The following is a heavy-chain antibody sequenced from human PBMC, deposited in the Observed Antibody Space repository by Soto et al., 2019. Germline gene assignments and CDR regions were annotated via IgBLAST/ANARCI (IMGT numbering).Heavy chain of an antibody. CDR2: ITSNGGST. D-gene: IGHD4-4*01. CDR1: GFTFSSYA. CDR3: ARDPYSSYPRYYMDV. Sequence: EVQLVESGGGSVQPGGSLRLSCAASGFTFSSYAMHWVRQAPGKGLEYVSAITSNGGSTYYANSVKGRFTISRDNSKNTLYLQMGSLRAEDMAVYYCARDPYSSYPRYYMDVWGKGTTVTVSS. V-gene: IGHV3-64*01. J-gene: IGHJ6*03.